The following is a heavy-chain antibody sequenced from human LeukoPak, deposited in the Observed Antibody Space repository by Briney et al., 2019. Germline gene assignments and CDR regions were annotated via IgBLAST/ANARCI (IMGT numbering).Heavy chain of an antibody. CDR1: GFTISTYG. J-gene: IGHJ4*02. V-gene: IGHV3-23*01. Sequence: GGSLRLSCAASGFTISTYGMSWVRQAPGKGLESVSSISGGTTYYADSVKGRFTISRDNSKNTVSLQMNSLRAEDTAVYYCAKSVYHSGNYWGQGTLVTVSS. CDR2: ISGGTT. D-gene: IGHD3-10*01. CDR3: AKSVYHSGNY.